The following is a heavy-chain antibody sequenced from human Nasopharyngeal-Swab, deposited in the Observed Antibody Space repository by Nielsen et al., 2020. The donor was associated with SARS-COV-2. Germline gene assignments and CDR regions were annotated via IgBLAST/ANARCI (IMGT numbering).Heavy chain of an antibody. CDR3: ARDTYNWGAKLFDY. CDR1: DFSISSGYY. Sequence: GSLRLSCSVSDFSISSGYYWGWIRQPPGKGLEWIGSIYHSGTAYYNPSLKSRVTISVDTSKNQFSLKLSSVTAADTAVYYCARDTYNWGAKLFDYWGQGTLVTVSS. V-gene: IGHV4-38-2*02. CDR2: IYHSGTA. J-gene: IGHJ4*02. D-gene: IGHD1-20*01.